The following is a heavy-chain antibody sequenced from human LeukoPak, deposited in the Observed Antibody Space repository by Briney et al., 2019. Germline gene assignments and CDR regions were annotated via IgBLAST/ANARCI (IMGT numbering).Heavy chain of an antibody. J-gene: IGHJ4*02. Sequence: PGGSLRLSCAASGFTFSSDAMSWVRQAPGKGLEWVSAISGSGGSTYHADSVKGRFTISRDNSKNTLYLQMNSLRAEDTAVYYCAKDRNDYDYVWGSYRYWDCFDYWGQGTLVTVSS. CDR1: GFTFSSDA. V-gene: IGHV3-23*01. CDR2: ISGSGGST. D-gene: IGHD3-16*02. CDR3: AKDRNDYDYVWGSYRYWDCFDY.